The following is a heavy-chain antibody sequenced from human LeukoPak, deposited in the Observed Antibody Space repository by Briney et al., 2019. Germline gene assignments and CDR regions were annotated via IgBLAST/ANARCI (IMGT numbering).Heavy chain of an antibody. CDR3: ARDHYDSSGLLDY. CDR2: INHSGST. V-gene: IGHV4-34*01. Sequence: SETLSLTCAVYGGSFSGYYWSWIRQPPVKGLEWIGEINHSGSTNYNPSLKSRVTISVDTSKNQFSLKLSSVTAADTAVYYCARDHYDSSGLLDYWGQGTLVTVSS. CDR1: GGSFSGYY. D-gene: IGHD3-22*01. J-gene: IGHJ4*02.